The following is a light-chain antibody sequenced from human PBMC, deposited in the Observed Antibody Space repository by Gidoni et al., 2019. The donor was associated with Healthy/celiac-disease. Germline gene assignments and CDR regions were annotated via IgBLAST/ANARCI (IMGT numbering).Light chain of an antibody. V-gene: IGKV1-5*03. Sequence: DIQMTQSPSTLSASVGDRDTLTCRASQSISSWLVWYQQKPGKAPRLLMYKASSLESGVPSRFSGSGFGTEFTLTISSLLPDDFATYYCQQYNSYSRTFGQXTKVEIK. CDR3: QQYNSYSRT. CDR1: QSISSW. J-gene: IGKJ1*01. CDR2: KAS.